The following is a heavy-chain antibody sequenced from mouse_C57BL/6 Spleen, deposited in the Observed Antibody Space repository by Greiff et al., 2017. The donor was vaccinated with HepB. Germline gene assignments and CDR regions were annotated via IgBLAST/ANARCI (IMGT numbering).Heavy chain of an antibody. V-gene: IGHV1-64*01. CDR1: GYNFTSYW. CDR3: ARNSSGYGYAMDY. Sequence: QVQLQQPGAELVKPGASVKLSCKASGYNFTSYWMHWVKQRPGQGLEWIGMIHPNSGSTNYNEKFKSKATLTVDKSSSTAYMQLSSLTSEDSAVYYCARNSSGYGYAMDYWGQGTSVTVSS. CDR2: IHPNSGST. D-gene: IGHD3-2*02. J-gene: IGHJ4*01.